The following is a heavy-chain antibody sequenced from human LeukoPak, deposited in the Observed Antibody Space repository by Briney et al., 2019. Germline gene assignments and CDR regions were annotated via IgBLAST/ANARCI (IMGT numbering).Heavy chain of an antibody. CDR2: IIPIFGTA. D-gene: IGHD4/OR15-4a*01. J-gene: IGHJ6*03. Sequence: SVKVSCKASGGTFSSYAISWVRQAPGQGLEWMGGIIPIFGTANYAQKFQGRVTITADESTSTAYMELSSLRSEDTAMYYCARALLLTHYYYYYMDVWGKGTTVTVSS. CDR1: GGTFSSYA. V-gene: IGHV1-69*01. CDR3: ARALLLTHYYYYYMDV.